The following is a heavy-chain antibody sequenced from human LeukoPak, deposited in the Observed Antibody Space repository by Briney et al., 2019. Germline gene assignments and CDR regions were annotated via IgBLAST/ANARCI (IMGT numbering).Heavy chain of an antibody. D-gene: IGHD3-22*01. CDR2: ISSSSSYI. CDR1: GFTFSSYS. V-gene: IGHV3-21*01. CDR3: ARDDLIDRIE. Sequence: GGSLRLSCAASGFTFSSYSMNWVRQAPGKGLEWVSSISSSSSYIYYADSVKGRFTISRDNTKNSLYLQMNSLRAEDTAVYYCARDDLIDRIEWGQGTLVTVSS. J-gene: IGHJ4*02.